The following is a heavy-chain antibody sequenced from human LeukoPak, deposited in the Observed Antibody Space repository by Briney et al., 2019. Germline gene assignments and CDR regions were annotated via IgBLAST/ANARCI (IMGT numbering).Heavy chain of an antibody. D-gene: IGHD6-13*01. Sequence: SETLSLTCAVSGGSISTYYWSWIRQPPGKGLEWIGYIHYSGSSNYNPSLKSRVTISLDTSKNQFSLKLSSVTAADTAVYYCARGAAATYWGQGTLVTVSS. CDR1: GGSISTYY. J-gene: IGHJ4*02. CDR3: ARGAAATY. CDR2: IHYSGSS. V-gene: IGHV4-59*01.